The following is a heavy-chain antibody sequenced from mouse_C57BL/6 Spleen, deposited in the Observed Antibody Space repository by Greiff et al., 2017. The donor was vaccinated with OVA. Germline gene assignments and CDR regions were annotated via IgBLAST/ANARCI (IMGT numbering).Heavy chain of an antibody. V-gene: IGHV2-4*01. J-gene: IGHJ3*01. CDR3: ANDGYQAWFAY. CDR1: GFSLTSYG. Sequence: VQLQQSGPGLVQPSQSLSITCTVSGFSLTSYGVHWVRQPPGKGLEWLGVIWSGGSTDYNAAFISRLSISKDNSKSQVFFKMNSLQADDTAIYYCANDGYQAWFAYWGQGTLVTVSA. CDR2: IWSGGST. D-gene: IGHD2-3*01.